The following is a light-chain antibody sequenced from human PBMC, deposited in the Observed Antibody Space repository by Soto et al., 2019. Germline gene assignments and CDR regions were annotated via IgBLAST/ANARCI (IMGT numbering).Light chain of an antibody. CDR1: QSVFYSSNNKNY. CDR2: WAS. CDR3: QQYYSTPHMCT. J-gene: IGKJ2*02. V-gene: IGKV4-1*01. Sequence: DIVMTQSPDSLAVSLGERATINCKSSQSVFYSSNNKNYLAWYQQKPGQPPKLLIYWASTRESGVPDRVSGSGSGTDCTLTISSRQAEDVSVYYCQQYYSTPHMCTFGQGTKLEIK.